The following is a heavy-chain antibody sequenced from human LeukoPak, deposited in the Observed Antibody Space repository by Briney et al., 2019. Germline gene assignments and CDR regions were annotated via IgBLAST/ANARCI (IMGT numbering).Heavy chain of an antibody. CDR3: ARGPYAYTSSATLGSYNWFDP. J-gene: IGHJ5*02. Sequence: SGESLKISCKGSGYSFPNYWIGWVRQMPGKGLEWMGIIYPGDSHTRYSPSFQDQVTISVDKSISTAYLQWSSLKASGTAMYYCARGPYAYTSSATLGSYNWFDPWGQGSLVTVSS. D-gene: IGHD2-2*02. V-gene: IGHV5-51*01. CDR2: IYPGDSHT. CDR1: GYSFPNYW.